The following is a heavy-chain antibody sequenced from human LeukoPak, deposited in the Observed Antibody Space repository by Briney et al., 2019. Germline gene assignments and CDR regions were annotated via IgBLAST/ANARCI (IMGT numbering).Heavy chain of an antibody. V-gene: IGHV4-30-4*08. D-gene: IGHD3-10*01. CDR1: GGSIDSRSHY. CDR3: ARETLGPLFDY. Sequence: SETLSLTCTVSGGSIDSRSHYWGWIRQPPGKGLEWIGYIYYSGSTYYNPSLKSRVTISVDTSKNQFSLKLSSVTAADTAVYYCARETLGPLFDYWGQGTLVTVSS. J-gene: IGHJ4*02. CDR2: IYYSGST.